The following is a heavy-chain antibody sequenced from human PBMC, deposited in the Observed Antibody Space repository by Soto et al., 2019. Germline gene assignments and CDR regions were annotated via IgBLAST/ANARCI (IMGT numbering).Heavy chain of an antibody. J-gene: IGHJ4*02. CDR3: AKEFSSGYYYVFDY. Sequence: QVQLVESGGGVVQPGRSLRLSCAASGFSFSNYGMHWVRQAPGKGLEWVAVISYDGSNKYYADSVKGRLTTSRDNSKNTLYLQMSTLRPDDTAVYYCAKEFSSGYYYVFDYWGQGTLVTVSS. CDR1: GFSFSNYG. V-gene: IGHV3-30*18. CDR2: ISYDGSNK. D-gene: IGHD3-22*01.